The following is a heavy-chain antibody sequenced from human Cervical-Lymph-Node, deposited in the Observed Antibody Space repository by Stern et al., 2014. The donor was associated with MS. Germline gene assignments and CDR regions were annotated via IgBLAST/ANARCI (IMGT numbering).Heavy chain of an antibody. CDR1: GDSISSGNYY. CDR2: IYSSGTT. J-gene: IGHJ4*02. Sequence: QVQLQESGPGLVKPSQTLSLTCTVSGDSISSGNYYWSWIRQPAGKGLEWIGRIYSSGTTYYNPSLRSRVTISIDTSNNHFSLKLSSVTATDTAVYYCATQGRALAPDWVQGTLVTVSS. V-gene: IGHV4-61*02. CDR3: ATQGRALAPD.